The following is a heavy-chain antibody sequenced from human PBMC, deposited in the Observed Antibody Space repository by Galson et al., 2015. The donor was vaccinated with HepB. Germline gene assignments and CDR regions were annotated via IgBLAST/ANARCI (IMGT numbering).Heavy chain of an antibody. D-gene: IGHD3-22*01. V-gene: IGHV3-21*01. CDR1: GFTFSSYS. J-gene: IGHJ4*02. Sequence: SLRLSCAASGFTFSSYSMNWVRQAPGKGLEWVSSISSSSSYIYYADSVKGRFTISRDNAKNSLYLQMNSLRAEDTAVYYCARDPPEIVVAEDGFDYWGQGTLVTVSS. CDR3: ARDPPEIVVAEDGFDY. CDR2: ISSSSSYI.